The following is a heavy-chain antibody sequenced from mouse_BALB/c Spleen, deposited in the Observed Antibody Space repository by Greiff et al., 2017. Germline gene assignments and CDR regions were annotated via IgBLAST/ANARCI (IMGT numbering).Heavy chain of an antibody. CDR3: ARRLGYYAMDY. CDR1: GYTFTSYT. D-gene: IGHD3-2*02. CDR2: INPSSGYT. V-gene: IGHV1-4*02. Sequence: QVQLKQSAAELARPGASVKMSCKASGYTFTSYTMHWVKQRPGQGLEWIGYINPSSGYTEYNQKFKDKTTLTADKSSSTAYMQLSSLTSEDSAVYYCARRLGYYAMDYWGQGTSVTVSS. J-gene: IGHJ4*01.